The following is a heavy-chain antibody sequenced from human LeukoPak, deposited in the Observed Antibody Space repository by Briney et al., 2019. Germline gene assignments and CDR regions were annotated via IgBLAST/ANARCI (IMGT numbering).Heavy chain of an antibody. CDR1: GYSFTSYW. V-gene: IGHV5-51*01. Sequence: GESLKISCKGSGYSFTSYWIGWVRQMPGKGLEWMGIIYPGDSDTRYSPSFQGQVTISAGKSISTAYLQWSSLKASDTAMYYCARGVPYYYDSSGFDYWGQGTLVTVSS. J-gene: IGHJ4*02. CDR3: ARGVPYYYDSSGFDY. D-gene: IGHD3-22*01. CDR2: IYPGDSDT.